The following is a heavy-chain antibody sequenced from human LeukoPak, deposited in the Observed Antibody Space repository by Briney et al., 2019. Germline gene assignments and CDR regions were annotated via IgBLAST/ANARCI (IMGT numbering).Heavy chain of an antibody. CDR2: ISESGNS. D-gene: IGHD6-19*01. J-gene: IGHJ5*02. CDR1: GFSFNSFA. Sequence: GGSLRLSCAASGFSFNSFAMSWVRQAPGRGLEWVSTISESGNSYYADSVKGRFTMSRDNSKNTLYLQMDTLRAEDTAVYYCARDYDSSGWYGSRFDPWGQGTLVTVSS. V-gene: IGHV3-23*01. CDR3: ARDYDSSGWYGSRFDP.